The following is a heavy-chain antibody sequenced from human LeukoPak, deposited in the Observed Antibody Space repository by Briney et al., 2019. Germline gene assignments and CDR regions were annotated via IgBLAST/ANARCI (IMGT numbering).Heavy chain of an antibody. CDR3: ARGRSSGWYRHFDY. V-gene: IGHV1-8*01. Sequence: GASVKVSCKASGYTFTSYDINWVRPATGQGLEWMGWMNPNSGNTGYAQKFQGRVTMTRNTSISTAYMELSSLRSEDTAVYYCARGRSSGWYRHFDYWGQGTLVTVSS. D-gene: IGHD6-19*01. CDR1: GYTFTSYD. CDR2: MNPNSGNT. J-gene: IGHJ4*02.